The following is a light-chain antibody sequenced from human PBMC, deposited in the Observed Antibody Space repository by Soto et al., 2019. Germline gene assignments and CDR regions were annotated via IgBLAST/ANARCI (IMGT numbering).Light chain of an antibody. J-gene: IGKJ1*01. CDR3: QQYNSYPWT. Sequence: DIQMTQSPSTLSASVGERVTITCRASQSISSWLAWYQQKPGKAPKLLIYKASSLESGVPSRFSGSGSGTELTLTFSRLQPDDFASYHCQQYNSYPWTFGQGTKVEIK. CDR1: QSISSW. V-gene: IGKV1-5*03. CDR2: KAS.